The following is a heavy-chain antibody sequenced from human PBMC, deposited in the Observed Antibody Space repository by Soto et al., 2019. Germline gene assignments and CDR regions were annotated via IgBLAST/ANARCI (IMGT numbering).Heavy chain of an antibody. D-gene: IGHD6-19*01. Sequence: VQLVESGGGVVQPGRSLRLSCAASGFTFSSYAMHWVRQAPGKGLEWVAVISYDGSNKYYADSVKGRFTISRDNSKNTLYLQMNSLRAEDTAVYYCASSGWYENWGQGTLVTVSS. CDR2: ISYDGSNK. CDR3: ASSGWYEN. V-gene: IGHV3-30-3*01. J-gene: IGHJ1*01. CDR1: GFTFSSYA.